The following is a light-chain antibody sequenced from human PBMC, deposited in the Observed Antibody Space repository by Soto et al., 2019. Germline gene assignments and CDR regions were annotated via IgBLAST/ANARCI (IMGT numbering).Light chain of an antibody. CDR1: QSIASF. CDR2: ATS. Sequence: DVQMIQSPSSLSASVGDRVTITCRASQSIASFLNWYQQRPGTAPKLLIYATSNLESGVPSRFSGRGSATDFTLSINSLQPEDFATYFCQQTYTMPVTFGQGTRLEMK. CDR3: QQTYTMPVT. J-gene: IGKJ2*01. V-gene: IGKV1-39*01.